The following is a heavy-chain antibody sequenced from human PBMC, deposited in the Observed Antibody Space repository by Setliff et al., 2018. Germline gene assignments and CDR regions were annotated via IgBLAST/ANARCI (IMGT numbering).Heavy chain of an antibody. V-gene: IGHV3-48*01. CDR1: GFNFVAYS. D-gene: IGHD1-26*01. J-gene: IGHJ4*02. Sequence: GGSLRLSCAASGFNFVAYSMNWVRQAPGKGLEWVSHISSGTGTINYADSVKGRFTISRDNAKNSAYLQMNGLRADDTAVYYCETSGGYRISDWGQGTLVTVSS. CDR3: ETSGGYRISD. CDR2: ISSGTGTI.